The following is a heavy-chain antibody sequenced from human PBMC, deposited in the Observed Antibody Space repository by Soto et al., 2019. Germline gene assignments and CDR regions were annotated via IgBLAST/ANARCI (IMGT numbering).Heavy chain of an antibody. Sequence: QVQLVESGGGVVQPGRSLRLSCAASGFSFSSFGMHWVRQAPGKGLEWVAVNSYDGSNKYYADSVKGRFTISRDSSEKTLYLQMNSLRPEDTAVYYCAKALGELSPESYDYWGQGTLVTVSS. V-gene: IGHV3-30*18. J-gene: IGHJ4*02. CDR2: NSYDGSNK. CDR1: GFSFSSFG. D-gene: IGHD3-16*02. CDR3: AKALGELSPESYDY.